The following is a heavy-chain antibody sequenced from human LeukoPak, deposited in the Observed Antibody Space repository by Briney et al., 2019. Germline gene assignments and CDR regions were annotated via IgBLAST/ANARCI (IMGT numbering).Heavy chain of an antibody. CDR2: ISYDGSNK. D-gene: IGHD3-22*01. Sequence: GGSLRLSCAASGFTFSSYGMHWVRQAPGKGLEWVAVISYDGSNKYYADSVKGRFTISRDNSKNTLYLQMNSLRAEDTAVYHCAKGDYYDSSALGNYWGQGTLVTVSS. CDR1: GFTFSSYG. V-gene: IGHV3-30*18. CDR3: AKGDYYDSSALGNY. J-gene: IGHJ4*02.